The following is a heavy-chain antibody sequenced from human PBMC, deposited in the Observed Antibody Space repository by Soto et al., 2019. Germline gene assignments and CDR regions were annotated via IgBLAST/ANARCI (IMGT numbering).Heavy chain of an antibody. V-gene: IGHV5-51*01. D-gene: IGHD6-19*01. CDR2: IYPRDSDT. CDR1: GDSFTGFW. CDR3: ARQHPLDSRVWFT. Sequence: LGESLKISCKVSGDSFTGFWIGWVRQMPGKGLEWLGSIYPRDSDTRYSPSFQGQVTISADKPLSTAYLQWNSLQASDTAIYYCARQHPLDSRVWFTWGQGTLVTVSS. J-gene: IGHJ4*02.